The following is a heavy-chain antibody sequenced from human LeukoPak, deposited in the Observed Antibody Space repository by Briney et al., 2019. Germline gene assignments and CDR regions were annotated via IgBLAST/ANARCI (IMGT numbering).Heavy chain of an antibody. J-gene: IGHJ4*02. Sequence: SETLSLTCAVYGGSFSGYYWSWIRQPPGKGLEWIGEINHSGSTNYNPSLKSRVTISVDTSKNQFSLKLSSVTAADTAVYYCARDRGKSIAALDYWGQGTLVTVSS. CDR2: INHSGST. V-gene: IGHV4-34*01. CDR3: ARDRGKSIAALDY. D-gene: IGHD6-6*01. CDR1: GGSFSGYY.